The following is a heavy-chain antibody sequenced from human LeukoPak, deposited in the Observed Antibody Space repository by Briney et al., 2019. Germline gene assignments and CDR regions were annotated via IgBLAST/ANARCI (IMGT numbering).Heavy chain of an antibody. V-gene: IGHV3-21*01. CDR2: ISSGSSYI. D-gene: IGHD2-2*01. J-gene: IGHJ4*02. CDR3: ATSKLLLDYFDY. CDR1: GFTFSGYA. Sequence: GGSLRLSCAASGFTFSGYAMNWVRQAPGKGLEWVSSISSGSSYIYYADSVKGRFTISRDNAKNSLYLQMNSLRAEDTAVYYCATSKLLLDYFDYWGQGTLVTVSS.